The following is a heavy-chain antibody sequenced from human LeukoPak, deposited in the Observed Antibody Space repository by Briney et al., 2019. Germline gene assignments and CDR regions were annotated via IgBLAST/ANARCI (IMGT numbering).Heavy chain of an antibody. Sequence: PSGTLSLTCAVSGGSISSGYWWSWIRQPPGKGLEWIGSIYDSGSTYYNPSLKSRVTISVDTSKNQFSLKLSSVTAADTAVYYCAELGGYGRNGGQGTLVTVSS. CDR2: IYDSGST. D-gene: IGHD4-17*01. CDR1: GGSISSGYW. V-gene: IGHV4-4*02. J-gene: IGHJ4*02. CDR3: AELGGYGRN.